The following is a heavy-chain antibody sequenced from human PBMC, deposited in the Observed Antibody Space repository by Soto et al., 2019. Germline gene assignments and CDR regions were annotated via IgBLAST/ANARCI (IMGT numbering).Heavy chain of an antibody. CDR1: GFTFSNAW. Sequence: GGSLRLSCAASGFTFSNAWMSWVRQAPGKGLEWVGRIKSKTDGGTTDYAAPVKGRFTISREDSKNTLYLQMNSLKTEDTAVYYCTTDASSIQWLRATRTVDYWGQGTLVTVSS. CDR3: TTDASSIQWLRATRTVDY. J-gene: IGHJ4*02. CDR2: IKSKTDGGTT. V-gene: IGHV3-15*01. D-gene: IGHD5-12*01.